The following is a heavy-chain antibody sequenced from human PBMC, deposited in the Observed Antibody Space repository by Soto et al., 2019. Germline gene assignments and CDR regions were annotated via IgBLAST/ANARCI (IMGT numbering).Heavy chain of an antibody. CDR2: VYYSGTT. V-gene: IGHV4-59*01. CDR3: ARTTAVPNTLRSRYFFDY. CDR1: GGSFSGYY. Sequence: SETLSLTCAVYGGSFSGYYWSWIRQPPGKRLEWIGYVYYSGTTNYNPSLKSRVTISVDLSKNRFSLRLSSVTTADTALYYCARTTAVPNTLRSRYFFDYWGQGTLVTVS. J-gene: IGHJ4*02. D-gene: IGHD4-17*01.